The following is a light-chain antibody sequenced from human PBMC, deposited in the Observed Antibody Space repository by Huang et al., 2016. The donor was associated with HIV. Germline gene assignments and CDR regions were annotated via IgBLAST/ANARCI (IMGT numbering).Light chain of an antibody. CDR3: QQYHNWPPIT. CDR2: SAY. CDR1: QNINSN. J-gene: IGKJ5*01. Sequence: EIVMTQSPATLSLSPGDGATLSCRASQNINSNLAWYQQKPGQAPRLLIYSAYTRATNGPARFSGSGSVTEFTLTISSLQSEDFAVYYCQQYHNWPPITFGQGTRLEI. V-gene: IGKV3-15*01.